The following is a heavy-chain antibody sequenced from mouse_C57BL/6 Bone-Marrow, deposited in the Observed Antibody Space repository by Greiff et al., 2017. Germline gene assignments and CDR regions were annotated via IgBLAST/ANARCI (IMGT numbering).Heavy chain of an antibody. V-gene: IGHV5-2*01. Sequence: EVHLVESGGGLVQPGESLKLSCESNEYEFPSHDMSWVRTTPETRLELVAAITSDGGSTSYPDIMERRFIISRDNTKTTLYLQMSSLRSEDTALYYCARHVMVSPFDYWGQGTTLTVSS. CDR2: ITSDGGST. CDR3: ARHVMVSPFDY. CDR1: EYEFPSHD. D-gene: IGHD2-2*01. J-gene: IGHJ2*01.